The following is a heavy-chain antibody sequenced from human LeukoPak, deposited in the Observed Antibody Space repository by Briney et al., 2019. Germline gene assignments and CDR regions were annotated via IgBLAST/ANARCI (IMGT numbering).Heavy chain of an antibody. D-gene: IGHD6-13*01. CDR2: IYHSGST. CDR3: ARAKAAAGTQNWFDP. V-gene: IGHV4-38-2*02. J-gene: IGHJ5*02. CDR1: GYSPSSGYY. Sequence: PSENPSPPRTVPGYSPSSGYYWGWIRQPPGKGLEWIGSIYHSGSTYYNPSLKSRVTISVDTSKNQFSLKLSSVTAADTAVYYCARAKAAAGTQNWFDPWGQGTLVTVSS.